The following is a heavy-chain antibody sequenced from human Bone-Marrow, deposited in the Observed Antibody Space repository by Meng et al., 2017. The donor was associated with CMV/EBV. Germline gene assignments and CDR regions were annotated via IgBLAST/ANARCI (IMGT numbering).Heavy chain of an antibody. D-gene: IGHD3-16*01. CDR2: INHSGST. CDR1: GGSFSGYY. Sequence: SETLSLTCAVYGGSFSGYYWSWIRQPPGKGLEWIGEINHSGSTNYNPSLKSRVTISVDTSKNQFPLKLSSVTAADTAVYFCARGQLGGPLQHWGQGTLVTVSS. V-gene: IGHV4-34*01. CDR3: ARGQLGGPLQH. J-gene: IGHJ1*01.